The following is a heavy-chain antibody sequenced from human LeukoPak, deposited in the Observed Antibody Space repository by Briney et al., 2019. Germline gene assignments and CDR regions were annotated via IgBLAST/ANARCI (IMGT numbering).Heavy chain of an antibody. CDR3: ARNDYTDDDAFDI. V-gene: IGHV1-69*11. J-gene: IGHJ3*02. CDR1: GGTFSSYA. CDR2: IIPILATT. D-gene: IGHD4-11*01. Sequence: ASVKVSCKASGGTFSSYAISWVRQAPGQGLEWMGQIIPILATTNYAQKFQGRVIITADESTNTAYMELSRLRSEDTAIYYCARNDYTDDDAFDIWGQGTVVTVSS.